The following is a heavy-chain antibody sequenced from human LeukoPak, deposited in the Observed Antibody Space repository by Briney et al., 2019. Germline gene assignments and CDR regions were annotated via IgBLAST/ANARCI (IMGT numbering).Heavy chain of an antibody. CDR1: GGSISTSSYH. J-gene: IGHJ3*02. Sequence: SETLSLTCTVSGGSISTSSYHWGWFRQPPGKALECIGTIYYSGKTYYNPSLNNRVTISIHTSKNEFSLKLSSVTAADRAVYYCARSGPPAGRPDAFDIWGQGTMATVSS. D-gene: IGHD2-2*01. V-gene: IGHV4-39*07. CDR3: ARSGPPAGRPDAFDI. CDR2: IYYSGKT.